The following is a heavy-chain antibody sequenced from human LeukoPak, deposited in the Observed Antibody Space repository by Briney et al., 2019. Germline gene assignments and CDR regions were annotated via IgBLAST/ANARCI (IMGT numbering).Heavy chain of an antibody. V-gene: IGHV4-59*01. J-gene: IGHJ5*02. CDR2: IYYSGST. D-gene: IGHD2-15*01. CDR3: ARDKRSGFDP. CDR1: GGSISSYY. Sequence: PSETLSLTCTVSGGSISSYYWSWIRQPPGKGLEWIEYIYYSGSTNYTPSLKSRVTISVDTSKNQFSLKLSSVTAADTAVYYCARDKRSGFDPWGKGTLVTVSS.